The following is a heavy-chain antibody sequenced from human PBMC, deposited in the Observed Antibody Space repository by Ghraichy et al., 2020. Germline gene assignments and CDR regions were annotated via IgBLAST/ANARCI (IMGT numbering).Heavy chain of an antibody. CDR1: GFTFSSYG. J-gene: IGHJ6*02. CDR2: IWYDGSNK. D-gene: IGHD3-10*01. CDR3: ARDRITMVRGVILYYYGMDV. V-gene: IGHV3-33*01. Sequence: GGSLRLSCAASGFTFSSYGMHWVHQAPGKGLEWVAVIWYDGSNKYYADSVKGRFTISRDNSKNTLYLQMNSLRAEDTAVYYCARDRITMVRGVILYYYGMDVWGQGTTVTVSS.